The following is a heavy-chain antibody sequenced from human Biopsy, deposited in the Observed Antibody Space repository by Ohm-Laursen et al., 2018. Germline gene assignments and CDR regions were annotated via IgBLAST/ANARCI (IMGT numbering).Heavy chain of an antibody. CDR1: GYTLNELS. D-gene: IGHD2-15*01. CDR3: ARELVVEHSFFYGMDV. J-gene: IGHJ6*02. V-gene: IGHV1-24*01. Sequence: SVKVSCKVSGYTLNELSMHWVRQTGGEGLEWMGGFDREERKTVYAEKFQGRVTMTRDTSTSTVYMELSSLRSEDTAVYFCARELVVEHSFFYGMDVWGQGTTVTVSS. CDR2: FDREERKT.